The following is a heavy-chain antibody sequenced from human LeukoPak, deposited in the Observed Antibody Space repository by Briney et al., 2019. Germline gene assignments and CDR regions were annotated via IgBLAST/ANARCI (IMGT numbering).Heavy chain of an antibody. Sequence: KTSETLSLTCTVSGGSISSYYWSWIRQPPGKGLEWIGYIYYSGSTNYNPSLKSRVTISVDTSKNQFSLKLSSVTAADTAVYYCAGVGILGFYFDYWGQGTLVTVSS. CDR3: AGVGILGFYFDY. V-gene: IGHV4-59*01. CDR2: IYYSGST. J-gene: IGHJ4*02. D-gene: IGHD7-27*01. CDR1: GGSISSYY.